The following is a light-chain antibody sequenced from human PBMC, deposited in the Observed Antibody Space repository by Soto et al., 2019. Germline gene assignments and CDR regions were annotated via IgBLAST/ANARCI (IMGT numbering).Light chain of an antibody. V-gene: IGLV2-8*01. CDR3: TSYGGSNNLI. J-gene: IGLJ2*01. Sequence: QSALTHPPSASGSPGQSVTISCTGTSSDVGGYNYVSWYQQHPGKAPKVMIYDVSKRPSGVPDRFSGSKSGNTASLTVSGLQAEDEADYYCTSYGGSNNLIFGGGTKLTVL. CDR2: DVS. CDR1: SSDVGGYNY.